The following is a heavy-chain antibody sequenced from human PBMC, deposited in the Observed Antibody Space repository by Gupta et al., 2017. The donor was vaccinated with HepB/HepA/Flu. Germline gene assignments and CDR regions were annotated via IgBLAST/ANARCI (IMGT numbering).Heavy chain of an antibody. D-gene: IGHD1-1*01. Sequence: EVPLLESGGGLVQPGGSLRLSFAASGFTFSRYAMTLVRQAPGKGLEWVSSISGSGSITYYSDSVEGRFTISRDNSKNTLYVQMNSLGAEDTAVYYCAKDRNWNQGLGAFDIWGQGTLVTVSS. J-gene: IGHJ3*02. CDR3: AKDRNWNQGLGAFDI. CDR2: ISGSGSIT. CDR1: GFTFSRYA. V-gene: IGHV3-23*01.